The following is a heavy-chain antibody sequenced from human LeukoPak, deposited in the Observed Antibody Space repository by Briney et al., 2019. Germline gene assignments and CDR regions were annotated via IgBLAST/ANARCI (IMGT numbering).Heavy chain of an antibody. V-gene: IGHV3-30*02. CDR3: AKDSHYYGSGRFLFDY. CDR2: IRYDGSNK. CDR1: GFTFSSYG. J-gene: IGHJ4*02. D-gene: IGHD3-10*01. Sequence: GGSLRLSCAASGFTFSSYGMHWVRQAPGKGLEWVAFIRYDGSNKYYADSVRGRFTISRDNSKNTLYLQMNSLRVEDTAVYYCAKDSHYYGSGRFLFDYWGQGTLVTVSS.